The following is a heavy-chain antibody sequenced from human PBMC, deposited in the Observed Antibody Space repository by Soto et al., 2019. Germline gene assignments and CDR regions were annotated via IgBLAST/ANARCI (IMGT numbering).Heavy chain of an antibody. CDR2: IKGKADGGTT. V-gene: IGHV3-15*01. Sequence: AGGSLRLSCAASGFTFTNAWMTWVRQAPGKGLEWVGRIKGKADGGTTDYAPPVKDRFTISRDDSKYTVYLQMNSLKTEDTAMYYCTTTFTWDAVGVWGQGTMVTVSS. J-gene: IGHJ3*01. CDR1: GFTFTNAW. CDR3: TTTFTWDAVGV.